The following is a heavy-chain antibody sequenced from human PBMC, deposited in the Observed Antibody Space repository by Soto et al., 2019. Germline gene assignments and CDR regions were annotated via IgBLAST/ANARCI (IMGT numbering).Heavy chain of an antibody. V-gene: IGHV4-34*01. CDR3: ARAVGGVIVLDY. Sequence: QVQLQQWGAGLLKPSETLSLTCAVYGGSFSGYYWSWIRQPPGKGLEWIGEINHSGSTNYNPSLKSRVTISVDPSKNQFSLKLSSVTAADTAVYYCARAVGGVIVLDYWGQGTLVTVSS. CDR2: INHSGST. J-gene: IGHJ4*02. D-gene: IGHD3-16*02. CDR1: GGSFSGYY.